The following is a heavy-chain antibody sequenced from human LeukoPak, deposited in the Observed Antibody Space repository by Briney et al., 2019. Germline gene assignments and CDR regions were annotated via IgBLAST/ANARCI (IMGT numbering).Heavy chain of an antibody. CDR3: ARGYSGSYSTRDDAFDI. CDR1: GFTFSSYA. V-gene: IGHV3-64*01. CDR2: ISSNGGST. J-gene: IGHJ3*02. Sequence: GGSLRLSCAASGFTFSSYAMHWVRQAPGKGLEYVSAISSNGGSTYYANSVKGRFTISRDNSKNTLYLQMGSLRAEDMAVYYCARGYSGSYSTRDDAFDIWGQGTMVTVSS. D-gene: IGHD1-26*01.